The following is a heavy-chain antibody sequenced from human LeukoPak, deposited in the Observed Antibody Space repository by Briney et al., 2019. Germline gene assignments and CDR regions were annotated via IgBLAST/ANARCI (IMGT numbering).Heavy chain of an antibody. J-gene: IGHJ4*02. CDR3: ARDAGIAARGFGY. CDR2: ISSSSSYI. CDR1: GFTFSSYS. Sequence: GGSLRLSGAASGFTFSSYSTNWVRQAPGKGLEWVSSISSSSSYIYYADSVKGRFTISRDNAKNSLYLQMNSLRAEDTAVYYCARDAGIAARGFGYWGQGTLVTVSS. D-gene: IGHD6-6*01. V-gene: IGHV3-21*01.